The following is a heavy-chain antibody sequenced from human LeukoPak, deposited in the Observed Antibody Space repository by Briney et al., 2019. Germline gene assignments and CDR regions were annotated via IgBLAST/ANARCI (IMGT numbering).Heavy chain of an antibody. CDR3: AKSLGGSGTNTGIFDY. J-gene: IGHJ4*02. D-gene: IGHD3-10*01. V-gene: IGHV3-30*02. Sequence: GGSLRLSCAASGFTFSSYGMHWVRQAPGKGLEWVAFIRYDGSNKYYADSVKGRFTISRDNSKNTLYLQMNSLRAEDTAVYYCAKSLGGSGTNTGIFDYWGQGTLVTVSS. CDR1: GFTFSSYG. CDR2: IRYDGSNK.